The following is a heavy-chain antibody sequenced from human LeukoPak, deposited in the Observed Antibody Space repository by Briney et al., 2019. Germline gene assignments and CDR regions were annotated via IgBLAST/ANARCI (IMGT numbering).Heavy chain of an antibody. D-gene: IGHD2-2*01. CDR3: ANISSSDSFYVGH. J-gene: IGHJ4*02. Sequence: GGSLRLSCAASGFTLSSFYMGWVRQAPGKGLEWVSSISAGGGSTYYADSVTGRLTIYRNNSNDTLQLQLSSRKTVDTAVYYFANISSSDSFYVGHGGQGTLVTVSS. CDR1: GFTLSSFY. CDR2: ISAGGGST. V-gene: IGHV3-23*01.